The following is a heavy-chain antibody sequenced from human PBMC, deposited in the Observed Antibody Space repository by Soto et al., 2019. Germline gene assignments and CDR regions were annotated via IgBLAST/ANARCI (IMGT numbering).Heavy chain of an antibody. CDR3: VKSRGGNNFDFFD. J-gene: IGHJ4*02. V-gene: IGHV3-64D*06. CDR2: IRGNGDPP. CDR1: GFTFSSYA. Sequence: GGSLRLSCSASGFTFSSYAMHWVRQAPGKGLEYVSGIRGNGDPPFYADSVKGRFTISRDNSKNTLYLQMSSLGADDTAVYYCVKSRGGNNFDFFDWGQGALVTVSS. D-gene: IGHD5-12*01.